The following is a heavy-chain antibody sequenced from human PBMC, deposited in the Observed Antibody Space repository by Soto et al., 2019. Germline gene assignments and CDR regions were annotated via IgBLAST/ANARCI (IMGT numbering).Heavy chain of an antibody. V-gene: IGHV3-66*01. CDR3: ARGAYFWSGYYQGPNWFDP. D-gene: IGHD3-3*01. Sequence: GGSLRLSCAASGFTVSSNYMSWVRQAPGKGLEWVSVIYSGGSTYYADSVKGRFTISRDNSKNTLYLQMNSLRAEDTAVYYCARGAYFWSGYYQGPNWFDPWGQGTLVTVSS. J-gene: IGHJ5*02. CDR2: IYSGGST. CDR1: GFTVSSNY.